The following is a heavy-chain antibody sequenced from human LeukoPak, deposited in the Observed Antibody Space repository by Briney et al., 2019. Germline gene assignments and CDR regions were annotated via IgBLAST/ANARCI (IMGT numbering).Heavy chain of an antibody. CDR3: AKGWNSGSYLWDY. V-gene: IGHV3-23*01. J-gene: IGHJ4*02. CDR2: FSGSGGST. Sequence: GGSLRLSCAASGFTFSSYAMSWVRQAPGKGLEWVSAFSGSGGSTYHADSVKGRFTISRDNSKNTLYLQMNSLRAEDTAVYYCAKGWNSGSYLWDYWGQGTLVTVSS. D-gene: IGHD1-26*01. CDR1: GFTFSSYA.